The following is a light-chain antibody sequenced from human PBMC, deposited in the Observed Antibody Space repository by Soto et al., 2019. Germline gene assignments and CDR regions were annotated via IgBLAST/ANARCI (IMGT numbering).Light chain of an antibody. V-gene: IGKV3-20*01. CDR1: EDVYINS. CDR2: GAA. Sequence: EIVLTQSPGILSLSPGERATLSCRASEDVYINSLAWYQQKPGQPPRLLIYGAATRASAVPDRFSGSGSGADFALTITRLEPEDFAVYYCQQYDDSARYIFGQGTNLEIK. J-gene: IGKJ2*01. CDR3: QQYDDSARYI.